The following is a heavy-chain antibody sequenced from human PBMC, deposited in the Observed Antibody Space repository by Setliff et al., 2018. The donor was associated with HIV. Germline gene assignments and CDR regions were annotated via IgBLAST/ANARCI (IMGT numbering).Heavy chain of an antibody. J-gene: IGHJ6*03. V-gene: IGHV1-46*01. Sequence: WASVKVSCKASGYRFIDYYMHWLRQAPGQGLEWVGGCNPKRGSTNYAQKFQGRVTMTRDTSTSTVYMELSSLRSEDTAVYYCARAGRSGSYNHYYYYYMDVWGKGTTVTVSS. D-gene: IGHD1-26*01. CDR3: ARAGRSGSYNHYYYYYMDV. CDR1: GYRFIDYY. CDR2: CNPKRGST.